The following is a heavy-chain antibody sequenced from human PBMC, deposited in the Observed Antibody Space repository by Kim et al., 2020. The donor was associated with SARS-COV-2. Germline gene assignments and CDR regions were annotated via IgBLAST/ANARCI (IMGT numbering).Heavy chain of an antibody. CDR2: ISSSSSYI. CDR1: GFTFSSYS. V-gene: IGHV3-21*01. J-gene: IGHJ6*02. CDR3: AREIAVAGGGMDV. Sequence: GGSLRLSCAASGFTFSSYSMNWVRQAPGKGLEWVSSISSSSSYIYYADSVKGRFTISRDNAKNSLYLQMNSLRAEDTAVYYCAREIAVAGGGMDVWGQGTTVTVSS. D-gene: IGHD6-19*01.